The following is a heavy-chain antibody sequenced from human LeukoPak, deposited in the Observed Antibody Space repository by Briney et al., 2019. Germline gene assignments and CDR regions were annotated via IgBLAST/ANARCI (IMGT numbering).Heavy chain of an antibody. J-gene: IGHJ4*02. V-gene: IGHV1-46*01. Sequence: ASVKVSCKASGYTFTSHYMHWVRQAPGQGLEWMGVINPSGNSTSYAQKFQGRVTRTRDTSTSTVYMELSSLTSEDTAMYYCARVLVDTAMAYDHWGQGTLVTVSS. CDR3: ARVLVDTAMAYDH. CDR2: INPSGNST. D-gene: IGHD5-18*01. CDR1: GYTFTSHY.